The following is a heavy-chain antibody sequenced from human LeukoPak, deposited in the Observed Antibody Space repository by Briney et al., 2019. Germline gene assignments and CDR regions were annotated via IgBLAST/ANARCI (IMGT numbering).Heavy chain of an antibody. CDR1: GGSISSYY. CDR2: IYISGTT. Sequence: TSETLSLTCTVSGGSISSYYWSWVRQTAGKGLEWIGCIYISGTTNYNPSLKSRVTMSLDTSKNQLSLRLTSVTAADTAVYYCARDEARTGYIHYWGQGTLITVSS. CDR3: ARDEARTGYIHY. J-gene: IGHJ4*02. V-gene: IGHV4-4*07. D-gene: IGHD3-9*01.